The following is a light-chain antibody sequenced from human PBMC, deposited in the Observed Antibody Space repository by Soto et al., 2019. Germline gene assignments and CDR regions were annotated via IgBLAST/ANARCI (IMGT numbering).Light chain of an antibody. CDR3: QQYNNWPPIT. CDR2: GAS. Sequence: EIVMTQSPATLSLSPVERATLSCMASQSVSSNLAWYQQKPGQAPRLLIYGASTRATGIPARFSGSGSGTEFTLTISSLQSEDFALYYCQQYNNWPPITFGQGTRLEIK. V-gene: IGKV3-15*01. CDR1: QSVSSN. J-gene: IGKJ5*01.